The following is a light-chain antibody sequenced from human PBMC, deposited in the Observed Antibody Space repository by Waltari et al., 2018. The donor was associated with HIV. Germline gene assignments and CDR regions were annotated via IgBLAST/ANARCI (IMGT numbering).Light chain of an antibody. CDR3: QQYGSSTYS. CDR1: QSVSNKF. CDR2: GAS. J-gene: IGKJ2*03. V-gene: IGKV3-20*01. Sequence: ENVLTQSPGTLSLSPGDRVSLSCRATQSVSNKFLAWYQQKPGQAPRLLISGASRRATGIPDRFSGSGSGTDFTLTISRLEPEDFAMYYCQQYGSSTYSFGQGTKLEIK.